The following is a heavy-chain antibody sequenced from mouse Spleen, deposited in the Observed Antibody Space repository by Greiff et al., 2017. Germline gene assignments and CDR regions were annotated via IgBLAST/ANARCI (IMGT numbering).Heavy chain of an antibody. V-gene: IGHV1-52*01. CDR3: ARGLFSYFDY. CDR1: GFTFTSYW. J-gene: IGHJ2*01. CDR2: IDPSDSET. Sequence: VQLVESGAGLVRPGSSVKLSCTASGFTFTSYWMHWVKQTPIQGLEWIGNIDPSDSETHYNQKFTDKATLTVDKSFRTAYMQLSSLTSEDSAVYYCARGLFSYFDYWGQGTTLTVSS.